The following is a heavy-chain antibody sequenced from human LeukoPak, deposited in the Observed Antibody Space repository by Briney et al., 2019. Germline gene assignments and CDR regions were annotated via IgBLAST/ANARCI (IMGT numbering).Heavy chain of an antibody. J-gene: IGHJ4*02. CDR2: INAGNGKT. CDR1: GYTFTSYA. Sequence: ASVKVSCKASGYTFTSYAMHWVRQAPGQRLEWMGWINAGNGKTKYSQKFQGRVAITRDTSATTAYMQLTSLKSEDTAVYYCARGLVGATTYWGQGTLVTVSS. D-gene: IGHD1-26*01. V-gene: IGHV1-3*01. CDR3: ARGLVGATTY.